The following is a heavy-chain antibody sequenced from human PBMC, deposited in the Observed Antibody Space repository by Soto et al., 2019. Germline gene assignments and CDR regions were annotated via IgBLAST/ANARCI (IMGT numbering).Heavy chain of an antibody. V-gene: IGHV3-33*01. Sequence: PGGSLRLSCAASGFTFSSYGMHWVRQPPGKGLEWVAAIWYDGSNKYYADSVKGRFTISRDNSKNTLYLQMNSLRAEDTGVYYCAIDPAVVTATYYALYYAMDVWGQGTTVTVSS. CDR3: AIDPAVVTATYYALYYAMDV. D-gene: IGHD2-21*02. CDR2: IWYDGSNK. J-gene: IGHJ6*02. CDR1: GFTFSSYG.